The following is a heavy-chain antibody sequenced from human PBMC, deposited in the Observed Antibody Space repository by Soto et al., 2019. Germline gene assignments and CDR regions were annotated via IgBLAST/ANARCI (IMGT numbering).Heavy chain of an antibody. CDR1: GFTFSDYY. V-gene: IGHV3-11*01. Sequence: QVQLVESGGGLVKTSESLTIACAASGFTFSDYYMSWVRQAPGKGLEWVSYISSSGNTIYYADSVKGRFTISRDNAKNAVYLQMNSLRAEDTALYFCAKMSSEDCHNPVFSWGQGTLVTV. CDR3: AKMSSEDCHNPVFS. CDR2: ISSSGNTI. D-gene: IGHD3-22*01. J-gene: IGHJ4*02.